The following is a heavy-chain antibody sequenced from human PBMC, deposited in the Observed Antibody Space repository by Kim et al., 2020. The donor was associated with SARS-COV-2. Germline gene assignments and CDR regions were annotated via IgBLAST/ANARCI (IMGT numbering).Heavy chain of an antibody. V-gene: IGHV3-33*05. D-gene: IGHD3-10*01. Sequence: GGSLRLSCAASGFTFSSYGMHWVRQAPGKGLEWVAVISYDGSNKYYADSVKGRFTISRDNSKNTLYLQMNSLRAEDTAVYYCARDFLWFGELAAFDIWGQGTMVTVSS. CDR1: GFTFSSYG. J-gene: IGHJ3*02. CDR3: ARDFLWFGELAAFDI. CDR2: ISYDGSNK.